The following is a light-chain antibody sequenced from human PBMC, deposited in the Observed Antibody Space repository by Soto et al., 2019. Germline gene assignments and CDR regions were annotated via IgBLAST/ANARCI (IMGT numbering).Light chain of an antibody. J-gene: IGKJ4*01. CDR1: QSISSY. V-gene: IGKV3-11*01. Sequence: EIVLTQSPATLSLSPGERATLSCRASQSISSYLAWYQQKPGQAPRLLIYDASNRATGIPARFSCSGSGTDFTLPISSLEPEDFAVYYFQQRGNWPPLTFGGGTKVEIK. CDR2: DAS. CDR3: QQRGNWPPLT.